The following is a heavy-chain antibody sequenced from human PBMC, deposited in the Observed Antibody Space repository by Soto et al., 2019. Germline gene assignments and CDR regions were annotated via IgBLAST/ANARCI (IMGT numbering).Heavy chain of an antibody. J-gene: IGHJ4*02. CDR1: GGSISTSSW. V-gene: IGHV4-4*02. D-gene: IGHD1-1*01. CDR3: ARTSTRGTRFDY. CDR2: VYHSGST. Sequence: PSETLCLTCAVSGGSISTSSWWSWVRKPPGKGLEWIGEVYHSGSTNYNPSFKSRVAMSVDKSKNQFSLKLNSVTAADTALYYCARTSTRGTRFDYWGQGSLVTVSS.